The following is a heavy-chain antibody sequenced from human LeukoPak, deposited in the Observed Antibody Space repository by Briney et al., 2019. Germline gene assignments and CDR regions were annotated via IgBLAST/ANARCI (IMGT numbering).Heavy chain of an antibody. CDR3: ARAIYDGSGYHYYYYYIDV. D-gene: IGHD3-22*01. J-gene: IGHJ6*03. CDR2: IYHSGGT. CDR1: GGSFSGHF. V-gene: IGHV4-34*01. Sequence: SETLSLTCTVYGGSFSGHFWSWIRQPPGKGLEWIGEIYHSGGTNYHPSLKSRVTISVDTSKNQFSLKLSSVTAADTAVYYCARAIYDGSGYHYYYYYIDVWGKGTTVTISS.